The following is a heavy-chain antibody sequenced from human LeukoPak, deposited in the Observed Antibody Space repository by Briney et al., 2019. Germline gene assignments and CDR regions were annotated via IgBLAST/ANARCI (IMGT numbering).Heavy chain of an antibody. CDR1: TFTFSNAW. CDR3: AKDRKGGRIAVAVHWFDP. J-gene: IGHJ5*02. D-gene: IGHD6-19*01. CDR2: ISYDGSNK. Sequence: PGGSLRLSCAASTFTFSNAWMSWVRQAPGKGLEWVAVISYDGSNKYYADSVKGRFTISRDNSKNTLYLQMNSLRAEDTAVYYCAKDRKGGRIAVAVHWFDPWGQGTLVTVSS. V-gene: IGHV3-30*18.